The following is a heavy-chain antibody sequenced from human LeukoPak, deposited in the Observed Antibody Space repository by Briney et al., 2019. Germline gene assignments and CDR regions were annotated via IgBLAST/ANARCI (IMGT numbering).Heavy chain of an antibody. V-gene: IGHV3-23*03. CDR1: GFTFSSYG. CDR2: IYSGGST. J-gene: IGHJ4*02. D-gene: IGHD2-2*01. Sequence: GGSLRLSCAASGFTFSSYGMHWVRQAPGKGLEWVSVIYSGGSTYYADSVKGRFTISRDNSKNTLYLQMNSLRAEDTAVYYCAKDGYCSSTSCYAADGFDYWGQGTLVTVSS. CDR3: AKDGYCSSTSCYAADGFDY.